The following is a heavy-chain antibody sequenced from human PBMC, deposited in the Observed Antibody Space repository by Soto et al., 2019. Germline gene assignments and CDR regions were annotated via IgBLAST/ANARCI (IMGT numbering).Heavy chain of an antibody. CDR3: ARHGIAETAPYYGMDV. Sequence: PGESLKISCKASGYSFTSNWIGWVRQMPGKGLEWMGIIYPGDSDTRYSPSFQGQVTISADKSITTAYLQWSSLKVSDTAMYYCARHGIAETAPYYGMDVWGQGTTVTVSS. J-gene: IGHJ6*02. D-gene: IGHD1-1*01. CDR2: IYPGDSDT. CDR1: GYSFTSNW. V-gene: IGHV5-51*01.